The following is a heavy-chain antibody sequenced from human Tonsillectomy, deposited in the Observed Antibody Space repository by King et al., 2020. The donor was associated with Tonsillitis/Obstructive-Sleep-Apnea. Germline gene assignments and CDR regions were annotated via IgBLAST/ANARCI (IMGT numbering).Heavy chain of an antibody. CDR3: AKEQGYCSGGTCYWYYYGMDV. CDR1: GFTFSNYG. D-gene: IGHD2-15*01. Sequence: VQLVESGGGVVQPGRSLRLSCAASGFTFSNYGMHWVRQAPGKGLEWVAVISYDGSNKYYADSVKGRFTISRDNSKKTLYLQMNSLRAEDTAVYYCAKEQGYCSGGTCYWYYYGMDVWGQGTTVTVSS. CDR2: ISYDGSNK. V-gene: IGHV3-30*18. J-gene: IGHJ6*02.